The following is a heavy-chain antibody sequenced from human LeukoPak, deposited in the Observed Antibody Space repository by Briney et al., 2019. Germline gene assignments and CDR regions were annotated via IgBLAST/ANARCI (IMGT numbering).Heavy chain of an antibody. D-gene: IGHD2-2*01. CDR2: ISSNGGST. CDR3: VKDLVVVPAAKGAFDI. J-gene: IGHJ3*02. CDR1: GFTFSSYA. Sequence: GGSLRLSCSASGFTFSSYAMHWVRQVPGKGLEYVSAISSNGGSTYYADSVKGRFTISRDNSKNTLYLQMSSLRAEDTAVYYCVKDLVVVPAAKGAFDIWGQGTMVTVSS. V-gene: IGHV3-64D*06.